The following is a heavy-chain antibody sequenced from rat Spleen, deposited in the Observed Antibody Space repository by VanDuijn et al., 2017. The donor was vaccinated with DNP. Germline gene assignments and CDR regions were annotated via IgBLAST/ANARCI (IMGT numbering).Heavy chain of an antibody. CDR3: AREKGITTSYFDY. V-gene: IGHV5-31*01. Sequence: EVQLVESGGDLVQPGRSLKLSCVASGFTFNNYWMTWIRQVPGKGLEWVASITSSGVITYYPDSVKGRFTISRDNAKNTLYLQMNSLRSEDTATYYCAREKGITTSYFDYWGQGVMVTVSS. D-gene: IGHD1-10*01. CDR2: ITSSGVIT. J-gene: IGHJ2*01. CDR1: GFTFNNYW.